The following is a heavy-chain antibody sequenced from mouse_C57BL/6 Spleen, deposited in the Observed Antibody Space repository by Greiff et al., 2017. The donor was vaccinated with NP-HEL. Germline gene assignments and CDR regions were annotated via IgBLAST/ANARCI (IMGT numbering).Heavy chain of an antibody. Sequence: QVQLQQPGAELVKPGASVKLSCKASGYTFTSYWMHWVKQRPGRGLEWIGRIDPNSGGTKYNEKFKSKATLTVDKPSSTAYMQLSSLTSEDSAVYYCASWTAQATYDWYFDVWGTGTTVTVSS. V-gene: IGHV1-72*01. CDR3: ASWTAQATYDWYFDV. J-gene: IGHJ1*03. CDR1: GYTFTSYW. D-gene: IGHD3-2*02. CDR2: IDPNSGGT.